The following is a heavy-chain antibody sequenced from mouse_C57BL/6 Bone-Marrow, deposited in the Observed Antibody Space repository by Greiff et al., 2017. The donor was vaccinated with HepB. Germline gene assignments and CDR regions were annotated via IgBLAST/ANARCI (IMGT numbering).Heavy chain of an antibody. Sequence: VKLQQSGAELVRPGASVKLSCKASGYTFTDYYINWVKQRPGQGLEWIARIYPGSGNTYYNEKFKGKATLTAEKSSSTAYMQLSSLTSEDSAVYFCARGGDYGAWFAYWGQGTLVTVSA. D-gene: IGHD2-4*01. CDR1: GYTFTDYY. CDR3: ARGGDYGAWFAY. CDR2: IYPGSGNT. J-gene: IGHJ3*01. V-gene: IGHV1-76*01.